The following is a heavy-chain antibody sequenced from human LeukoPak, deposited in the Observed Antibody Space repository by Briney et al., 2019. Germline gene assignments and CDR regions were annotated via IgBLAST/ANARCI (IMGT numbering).Heavy chain of an antibody. CDR1: GFTFSSYA. CDR2: ISGRGGST. CDR3: AKGYYDYVWGSYYFDY. J-gene: IGHJ4*02. V-gene: IGHV3-23*01. D-gene: IGHD3-16*01. Sequence: PGGSLRLSCAASGFTFSSYAMSWVRQAQGQGQELVSGISGRGGSTYYADSVKGRFTISRDNSRGTLYLQMNSLRAEDTAVYYCAKGYYDYVWGSYYFDYWGQGTLVTVSS.